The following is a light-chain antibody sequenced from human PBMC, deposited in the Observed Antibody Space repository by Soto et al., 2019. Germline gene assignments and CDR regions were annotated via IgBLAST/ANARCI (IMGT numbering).Light chain of an antibody. Sequence: EIGLTQSPATLSLSPGDRATLSCRASQSVSRYLAWYQQKPGQAPRLLIHDTSTRATGVPDTFSGSGSGTEFNITISSLEPEDSAMYYCQQRFSWPPTFGGGTHVEIK. CDR3: QQRFSWPPT. CDR1: QSVSRY. CDR2: DTS. V-gene: IGKV3-11*01. J-gene: IGKJ4*01.